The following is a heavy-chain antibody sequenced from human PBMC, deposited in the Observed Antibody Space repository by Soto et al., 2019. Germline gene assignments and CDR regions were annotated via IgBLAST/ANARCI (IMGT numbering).Heavy chain of an antibody. D-gene: IGHD3-3*01. CDR2: INPNSGGT. Sequence: ASVKVSCKASGYTFTGYYMHWVRQAPGQGLEWMGWINPNSGGTNYAQKFQGWVTMTRDTSISTAYMELSRLRSDDAAVYYCARGAAYYDFWSGTGPNYYMDVWGKGTKVTVSS. J-gene: IGHJ6*03. CDR1: GYTFTGYY. CDR3: ARGAAYYDFWSGTGPNYYMDV. V-gene: IGHV1-2*04.